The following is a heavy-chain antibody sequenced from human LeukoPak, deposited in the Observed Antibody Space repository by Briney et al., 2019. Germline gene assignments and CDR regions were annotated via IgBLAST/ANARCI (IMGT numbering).Heavy chain of an antibody. CDR3: ARGHYGARFDY. V-gene: IGHV4-34*01. J-gene: IGHJ4*02. Sequence: SETLSLTCAVYGGSFSGYYWSWIRQPPGKGLEWIGEINHSGSTNYNPSLKSRVTISADTSKNQFSLKLSSVTAADTAVYYCARGHYGARFDYWGQGTLVTVSS. D-gene: IGHD4/OR15-4a*01. CDR2: INHSGST. CDR1: GGSFSGYY.